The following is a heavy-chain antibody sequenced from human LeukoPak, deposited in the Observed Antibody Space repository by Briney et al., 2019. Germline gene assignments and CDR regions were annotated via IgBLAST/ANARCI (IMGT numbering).Heavy chain of an antibody. CDR3: ARLRGIVGATKEIDY. V-gene: IGHV4-59*12. CDR2: IYYSGST. Sequence: PSETLSLTCTVSGGSISSYYWSWIRQPPGKGLEWIGYIYYSGSTNYNPSLKSRVTISVDTSKNQFSLKLSSVTAADTAVYYCARLRGIVGATKEIDYWGQGTLVTVSS. CDR1: GGSISSYY. D-gene: IGHD1-26*01. J-gene: IGHJ4*02.